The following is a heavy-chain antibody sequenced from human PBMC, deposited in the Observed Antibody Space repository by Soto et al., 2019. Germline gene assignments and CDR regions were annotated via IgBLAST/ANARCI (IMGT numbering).Heavy chain of an antibody. V-gene: IGHV3-74*01. J-gene: IGHJ4*02. D-gene: IGHD3-10*01. CDR2: IHSDGSTT. Sequence: EVQLVESGGAVVQPGESLRLSCAASGFSFSTYYMHWVRQVPGKGLVWVSRIHSDGSTTTYADSVRGRFTISRDNTKNTLYLQMNSLRAEDTAVYYCAATCGSNTHFLYWGQGTLVTVST. CDR3: AATCGSNTHFLY. CDR1: GFSFSTYY.